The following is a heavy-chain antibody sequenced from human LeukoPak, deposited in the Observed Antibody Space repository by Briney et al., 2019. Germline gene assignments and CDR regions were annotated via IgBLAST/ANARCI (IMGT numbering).Heavy chain of an antibody. CDR2: IRYDGSNK. J-gene: IGHJ4*02. Sequence: GGSLRLSCAASGFTFSSYGMHWVRQAPGKGLEWVAFIRYDGSNKYYADSVKGRFTISRDNSKNTLYLQMNSLRAEDTAVYYCAKGRQRITIFGVVISYFDYWGQGTLVTVSS. V-gene: IGHV3-30*02. CDR1: GFTFSSYG. D-gene: IGHD3-3*01. CDR3: AKGRQRITIFGVVISYFDY.